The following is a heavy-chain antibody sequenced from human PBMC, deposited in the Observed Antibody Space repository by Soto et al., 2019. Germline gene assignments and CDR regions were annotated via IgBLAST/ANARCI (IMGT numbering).Heavy chain of an antibody. CDR1: GGSVSSGSYY. CDR3: AGVSSSWGLVNYFDY. J-gene: IGHJ4*02. CDR2: IYYSGST. V-gene: IGHV4-61*01. Sequence: QVQLQESGPGLVKPSETLSLTCTVSGGSVSSGSYYWSWIRQPPGKGLECIGYIYYSGSTNYNPSLKRRVTITVDTSKNQFPLKLSSVTAADTAVYYCAGVSSSWGLVNYFDYWGQGTLVTVSS. D-gene: IGHD6-13*01.